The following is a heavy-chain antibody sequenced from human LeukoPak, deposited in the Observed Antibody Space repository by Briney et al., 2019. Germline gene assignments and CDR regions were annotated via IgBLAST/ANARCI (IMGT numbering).Heavy chain of an antibody. J-gene: IGHJ4*02. Sequence: GGSLRLFCVVSGFTFTTYAMTWVRQAPGKGLEWVSTISCSGDNTLYGDSVGRRFHISRDNSEHTLYPQMNSLRVEDTAIYYCAKDLHTSAWSPTFDSWGQGTLVTVSS. CDR1: GFTFTTYA. CDR2: ISCSGDNT. V-gene: IGHV3-23*01. D-gene: IGHD2-2*01. CDR3: AKDLHTSAWSPTFDS.